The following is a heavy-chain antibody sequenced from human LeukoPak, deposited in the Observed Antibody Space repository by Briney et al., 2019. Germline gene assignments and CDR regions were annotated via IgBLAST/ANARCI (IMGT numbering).Heavy chain of an antibody. V-gene: IGHV3-53*01. CDR1: GFTVSSNY. CDR2: IYSGGST. CDR3: ARDRTAVVPYYYYGMDV. J-gene: IGHJ6*02. Sequence: GGSLRLSCAASGFTVSSNYTSWVRQAPGKGLEWVSVIYSGGSTYYADSVKGRFTISRDNSKNTLYLQMNSLRAEDTAVYYCARDRTAVVPYYYYGMDVWGQGTTVTVSS. D-gene: IGHD6-19*01.